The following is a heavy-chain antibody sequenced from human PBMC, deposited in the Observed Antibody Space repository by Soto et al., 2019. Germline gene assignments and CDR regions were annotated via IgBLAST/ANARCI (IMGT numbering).Heavy chain of an antibody. CDR2: IYYSGST. J-gene: IGHJ4*02. D-gene: IGHD5-12*01. CDR1: GGSISSYY. CDR3: ARADSRRDGYNFDY. V-gene: IGHV4-59*01. Sequence: ETLSLNCTVSGGSISSYYWSWIRQPPGKGLEWIGYIYYSGSTNYNPSLKSRVTISVDTSKNQFSLKLSSVTAADTPGYYCARADSRRDGYNFDYWGQGTLVTVSS.